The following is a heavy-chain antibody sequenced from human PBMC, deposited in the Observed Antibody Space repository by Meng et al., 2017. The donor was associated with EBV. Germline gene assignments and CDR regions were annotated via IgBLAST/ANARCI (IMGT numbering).Heavy chain of an antibody. D-gene: IGHD4-11*01. CDR1: GGSVNNESYY. V-gene: IGHV4-61*01. CDR2: IYYTGST. CDR3: ARGDYTNYPRWFDP. Sequence: QVQLQESGPGLVKPSGXLSLHCXVSGGSVNNESYYWGWIRQPPGKGLEYIGYIYYTGSTNYNSSLKSRVTISLDKSKNQFSLKLTSLTAADTAIYYCARGDYTNYPRWFDPWGQGTLVTVSS. J-gene: IGHJ5*02.